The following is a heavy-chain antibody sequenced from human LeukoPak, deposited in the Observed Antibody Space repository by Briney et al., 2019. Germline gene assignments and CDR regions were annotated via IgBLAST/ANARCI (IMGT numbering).Heavy chain of an antibody. CDR2: ISWNGGSI. CDR3: ARDIVAHSVYEFDY. Sequence: GGSLRLSCAASGFTFDDYAMHWVRQAPGKGLEWVSGISWNGGSIAYADSVMGRFTISRDNAKKSLHLEVNSLRLEDTALYYCARDIVAHSVYEFDYWGQGTLVTVSS. J-gene: IGHJ4*02. D-gene: IGHD5/OR15-5a*01. CDR1: GFTFDDYA. V-gene: IGHV3-9*01.